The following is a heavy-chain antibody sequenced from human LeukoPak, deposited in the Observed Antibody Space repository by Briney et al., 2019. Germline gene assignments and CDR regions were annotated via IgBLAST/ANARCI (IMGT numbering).Heavy chain of an antibody. CDR3: AKDSPHWGPIYYYYGMDV. J-gene: IGHJ6*02. CDR1: GFTFSSYG. Sequence: GRSLRPSCAASGFTFSSYGMHWVRQAPGRGLEWVAFILYDGSNKYYADSVKGRFTISRDNSKNTLYLQMNSLRAEDTAVYYWAKDSPHWGPIYYYYGMDVWGQGTTVTVSS. D-gene: IGHD7-27*01. CDR2: ILYDGSNK. V-gene: IGHV3-30*18.